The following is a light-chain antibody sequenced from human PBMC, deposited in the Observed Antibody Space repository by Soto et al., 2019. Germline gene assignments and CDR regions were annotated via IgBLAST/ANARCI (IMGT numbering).Light chain of an antibody. CDR2: GAF. CDR3: QQYGSSPVS. Sequence: EIVLTQSPGTLSLSPGERATLSCRASQSIANSYLAWYQQRPGQAPRLPIYGAFIRAIGIPDRFSGSCSGTDFTLTISRLEPEDFAVYFCQQYGSSPVSFGPGTKVDIK. V-gene: IGKV3-20*01. J-gene: IGKJ3*01. CDR1: QSIANSY.